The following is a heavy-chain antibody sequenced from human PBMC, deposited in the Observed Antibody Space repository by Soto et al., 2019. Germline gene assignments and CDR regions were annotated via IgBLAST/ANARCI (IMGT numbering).Heavy chain of an antibody. CDR2: ISGSGGST. D-gene: IGHD3-3*01. CDR1: GFTFSSYA. V-gene: IGHV3-23*01. CDR3: ARGPPYYDFWSGYYTDVAYYYMDV. Sequence: EVQLLESGGGLVQPGGSLRLSCAASGFTFSSYAMSWVRQAPGKGLEWVSAISGSGGSTYYADSVKGRFTISRDNSKNKLYLQMNSLRAEDTAVYCCARGPPYYDFWSGYYTDVAYYYMDVWGKGTTVTVSS. J-gene: IGHJ6*03.